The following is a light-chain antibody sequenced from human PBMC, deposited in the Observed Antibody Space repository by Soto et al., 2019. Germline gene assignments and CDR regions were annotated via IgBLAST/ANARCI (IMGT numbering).Light chain of an antibody. CDR2: EVS. CDR1: SSDVGGYNY. V-gene: IGLV2-14*01. CDR3: ISYTSSSTRV. Sequence: QSVLTQPASVSGSPGQSITISCTGTSSDVGGYNYVSWYQQHPGRAPKLMIYEVSNRPSGVSTRLSGSKSGNTASLTISGLQAEDEADYYCISYTSSSTRVFGTGTKVTVL. J-gene: IGLJ1*01.